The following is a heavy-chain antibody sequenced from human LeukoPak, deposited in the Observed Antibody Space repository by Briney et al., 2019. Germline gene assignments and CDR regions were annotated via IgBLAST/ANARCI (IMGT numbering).Heavy chain of an antibody. Sequence: ASVKVSCKASGYTFTSYAMHWVRQAPGQRLEWMGWINAGNGNTKYSQKFQGRVTITRDTSASTAYMELSSLRSEDTAVYYCARDVPLRRNYGMDVWGQGTTVTVSS. D-gene: IGHD5-12*01. CDR2: INAGNGNT. CDR1: GYTFTSYA. J-gene: IGHJ6*02. V-gene: IGHV1-3*01. CDR3: ARDVPLRRNYGMDV.